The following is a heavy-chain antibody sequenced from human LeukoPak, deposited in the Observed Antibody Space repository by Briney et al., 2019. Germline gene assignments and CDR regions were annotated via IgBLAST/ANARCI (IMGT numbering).Heavy chain of an antibody. V-gene: IGHV3-43*02. J-gene: IGHJ5*02. CDR1: GFTFDDYA. CDR3: AKDITDYYGSGSFDP. D-gene: IGHD3-10*01. CDR2: ISGDGGST. Sequence: GGSLRLSCAASGFTFDDYAMHWVRQAPGKGLEWVSLISGDGGSTYYADSVKGRFNISRDNSKNSLYLQMNSLRTEDTALYYCAKDITDYYGSGSFDPWGQGTLVTVSS.